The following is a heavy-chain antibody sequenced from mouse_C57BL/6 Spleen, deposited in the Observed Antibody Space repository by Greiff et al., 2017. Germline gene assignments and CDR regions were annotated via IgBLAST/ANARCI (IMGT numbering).Heavy chain of an antibody. CDR2: IDPSDSYT. J-gene: IGHJ4*01. Sequence: QVQLQQSGTVLARPGASVKMSCKTSGYTFTSYWMHWVKQRPGQGLEWIGEIDPSDSYTNYNQKFKGKSTLTVDKSSSTAYMQLSSLTSEDSAVYYCARISGHYYYAMDYWGQGTSVTVSS. D-gene: IGHD1-3*01. V-gene: IGHV1-69*01. CDR3: ARISGHYYYAMDY. CDR1: GYTFTSYW.